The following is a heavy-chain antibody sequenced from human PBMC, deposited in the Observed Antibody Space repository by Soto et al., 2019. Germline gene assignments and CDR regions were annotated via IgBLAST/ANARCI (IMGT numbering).Heavy chain of an antibody. CDR1: GYTFTGYY. D-gene: IGHD4-17*01. J-gene: IGHJ4*02. Sequence: ASVKVSCKASGYTFTGYYMHWVRQAPGQGLEWMGWINPNSGGTNYAQKFQGWVTMTRDTSISTAYMELSRLRSDDTAVYYCARGIEATTVTPILGYWGQGTLVTVSS. V-gene: IGHV1-2*04. CDR2: INPNSGGT. CDR3: ARGIEATTVTPILGY.